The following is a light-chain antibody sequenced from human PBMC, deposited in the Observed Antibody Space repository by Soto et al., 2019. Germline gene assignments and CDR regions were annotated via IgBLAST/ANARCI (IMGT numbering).Light chain of an antibody. CDR3: QQSYSTPWT. J-gene: IGKJ1*01. CDR1: QSISSY. CDR2: AAS. V-gene: IGKV1-39*01. Sequence: DIQMTQSPSSLSASVGDRVTITCRASQSISSYLNWYQQKPGKAPKLLIYAASSLQSGVPSRFSGSRSGRDFTLTIGSLQPEGFGTDDCQQSYSTPWTVGQGTEVEIK.